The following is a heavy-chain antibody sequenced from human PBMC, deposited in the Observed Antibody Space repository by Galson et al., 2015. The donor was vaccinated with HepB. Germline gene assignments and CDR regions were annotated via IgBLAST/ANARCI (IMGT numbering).Heavy chain of an antibody. CDR3: ARKVPSAAIHRSYWYFDL. D-gene: IGHD6-13*01. CDR2: IIPIFGTA. J-gene: IGHJ2*01. CDR1: GGTFSSYA. V-gene: IGHV1-69*13. Sequence: SVTVSCKASGGTFSSYAISWVRQAPGQGLEWMGGIIPIFGTANYAQKFQGRVTITADESTSTAYMELSSLRSEDTAVYYCARKVPSAAIHRSYWYFDLWGRGTLVTVSS.